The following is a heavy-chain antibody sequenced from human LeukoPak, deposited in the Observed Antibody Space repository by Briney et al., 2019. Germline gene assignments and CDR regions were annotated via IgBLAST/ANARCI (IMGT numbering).Heavy chain of an antibody. CDR3: ARAPSSSSAYFDY. D-gene: IGHD6-6*01. V-gene: IGHV4-34*01. Sequence: SETLSLTCAVYGGSFSGYYWSWIRQPPGKGLEWIGEINHSGSTNYNPSLKSRVSISVDTSKNQFSLKLSCVTAADTAVYYCARAPSSSSAYFDYWGQGTLVTVSS. CDR1: GGSFSGYY. J-gene: IGHJ4*02. CDR2: INHSGST.